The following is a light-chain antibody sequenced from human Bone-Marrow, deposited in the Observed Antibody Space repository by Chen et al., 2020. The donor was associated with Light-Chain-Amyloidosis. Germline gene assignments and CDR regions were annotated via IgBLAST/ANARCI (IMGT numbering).Light chain of an antibody. Sequence: DIQMTQSPSAMSASVGDRVTLTCRASQGISNYLAWFQQRPGKAPKRLIYAASTLQSGVSSRFSGSGSGTEFTLTIRSLQPEDFATYYCLQHKSYPWTFGQGTKVEI. J-gene: IGKJ1*01. V-gene: IGKV1-17*03. CDR2: AAS. CDR1: QGISNY. CDR3: LQHKSYPWT.